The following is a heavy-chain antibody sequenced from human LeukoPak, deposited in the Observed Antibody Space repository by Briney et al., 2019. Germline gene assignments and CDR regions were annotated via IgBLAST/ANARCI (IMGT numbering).Heavy chain of an antibody. CDR2: SGSGGDT. CDR3: AKARGATYGTYYFDY. Sequence: GGSLRLSCAASGFTFSSYAMNWVRQAPGKGLEWVSISGSGGDTYYADSVKGRFTISRDNSKNTLYLQMNSLRAEDTAVYYCAKARGATYGTYYFDYWGQGTLVAVSS. V-gene: IGHV3-23*01. CDR1: GFTFSSYA. J-gene: IGHJ4*02. D-gene: IGHD4/OR15-4a*01.